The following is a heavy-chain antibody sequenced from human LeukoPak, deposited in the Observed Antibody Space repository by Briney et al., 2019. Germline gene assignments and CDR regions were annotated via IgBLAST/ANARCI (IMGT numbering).Heavy chain of an antibody. CDR2: INPNSGGT. CDR3: ARDFATVVVPAAAFDI. CDR1: GYTFTGYY. D-gene: IGHD2-2*01. V-gene: IGHV1-2*02. J-gene: IGHJ3*02. Sequence: ASVKVSCKASGYTFTGYYMHWVRQAPGQGLEWMGWINPNSGGTNYAQKFRGRVAMTRDTSISTAYMELSRLRSDDTAVYYCARDFATVVVPAAAFDIWGQGTMVTVSS.